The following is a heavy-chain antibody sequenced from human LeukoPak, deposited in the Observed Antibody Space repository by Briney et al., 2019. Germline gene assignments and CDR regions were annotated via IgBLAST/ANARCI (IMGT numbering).Heavy chain of an antibody. Sequence: SVPVSRKASGYTFPDYYMHWLRQAAAQEREWMGWINPDSGDTKYAQKFKGRVTMTRDVSTSIAYMELIRLRSDDTAVYYCARWTSIVRGIIDYWGQGTLVSVSS. CDR2: INPDSGDT. J-gene: IGHJ4*02. D-gene: IGHD3-10*01. V-gene: IGHV1-2*02. CDR1: GYTFPDYY. CDR3: ARWTSIVRGIIDY.